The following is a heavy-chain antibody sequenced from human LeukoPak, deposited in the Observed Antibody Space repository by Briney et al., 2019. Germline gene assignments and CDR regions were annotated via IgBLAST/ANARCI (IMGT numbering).Heavy chain of an antibody. V-gene: IGHV3-21*01. CDR2: VTGSATST. D-gene: IGHD4-17*01. Sequence: GGSLRLSCAASGFTFQYFAMNWVRQAPGKGLEWVATVTGSATSTYYADSVKGRFTISRDNAKNSLYLQMNSLRAEDTAVYYCARDGGYGDYGDYWGQGTLVTVSS. CDR3: ARDGGYGDYGDY. CDR1: GFTFQYFA. J-gene: IGHJ4*01.